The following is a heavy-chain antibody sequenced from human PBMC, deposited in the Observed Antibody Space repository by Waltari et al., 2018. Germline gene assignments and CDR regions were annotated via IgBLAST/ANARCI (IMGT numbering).Heavy chain of an antibody. CDR3: ARAPVWAAAGPPDY. J-gene: IGHJ4*02. D-gene: IGHD6-25*01. CDR1: GGSISGGYD. CDR2: IYGGIGST. Sequence: QVQLQESGPGLVKPSETLSLTCAVSGGSISGGYDWSWIRQPPGKGLEWIGYIYGGIGSTNYNPSLKNLVTISKDTSKNQFSLKLSSVTAADTAVYYCARAPVWAAAGPPDYWGQGVLVTVSS. V-gene: IGHV4-38-2*01.